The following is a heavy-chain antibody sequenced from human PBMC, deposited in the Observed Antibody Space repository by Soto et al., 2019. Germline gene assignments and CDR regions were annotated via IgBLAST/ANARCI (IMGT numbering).Heavy chain of an antibody. D-gene: IGHD3-10*01. CDR1: GGSFSGHY. CDR3: ARRYGSGKYYFDF. CDR2: INYSETT. Sequence: SDTLSLTFAAYGGSFSGHYCSWVRQTPGKGLEWIGEINYSETTNYNPSLESPVTMSVDSFKNQCTLKVTSVTAADTAVYYCARRYGSGKYYFDFWGQGTPVTVS. J-gene: IGHJ4*02. V-gene: IGHV4-34*01.